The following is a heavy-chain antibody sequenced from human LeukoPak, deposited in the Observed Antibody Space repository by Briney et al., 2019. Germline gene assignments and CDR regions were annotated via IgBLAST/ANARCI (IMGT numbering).Heavy chain of an antibody. CDR2: IYTSGST. J-gene: IGHJ3*02. V-gene: IGHV4-4*07. D-gene: IGHD2-15*01. Sequence: SETLSLTCTVSGGSISSYYWSWLRQPAGKGLEWFGRIYTSGSTNYNPSLKSRVTMSVDTSKNQFSLKLSSVTAADTAVYYCARDRVVVVVAATGAFDIWGQGTMVTVSS. CDR1: GGSISSYY. CDR3: ARDRVVVVVAATGAFDI.